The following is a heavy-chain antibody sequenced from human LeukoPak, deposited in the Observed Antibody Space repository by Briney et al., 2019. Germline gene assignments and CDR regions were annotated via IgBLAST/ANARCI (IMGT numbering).Heavy chain of an antibody. CDR1: SGSISSYD. V-gene: IGHV4-59*12. CDR2: IFYSGST. Sequence: SETLSHTCTVSSGSISSYDWSWIRQPAGKGLEWIGNIFYSGSTYYSPSLKSRVTISLDTSRNQFSLKLNSVTAADTAVYYCAKSNGYGLIDIWGQGTMVTVSS. J-gene: IGHJ3*02. D-gene: IGHD3-22*01. CDR3: AKSNGYGLIDI.